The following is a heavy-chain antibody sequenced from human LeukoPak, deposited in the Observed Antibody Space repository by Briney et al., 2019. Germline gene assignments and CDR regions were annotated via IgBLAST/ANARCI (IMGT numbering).Heavy chain of an antibody. CDR3: ARVNYDILTGYYRFDY. CDR1: GGSISSYY. D-gene: IGHD3-9*01. J-gene: IGHJ4*02. Sequence: SETLSLTCTVSGGSISSYYWSWIRQPPGKGLEWIGYIYYSGSTNYNPSLKSRITISVDTSKNQFSLKLSSVTAADTAVYDCARVNYDILTGYYRFDYWGQGTLVTVSS. V-gene: IGHV4-59*01. CDR2: IYYSGST.